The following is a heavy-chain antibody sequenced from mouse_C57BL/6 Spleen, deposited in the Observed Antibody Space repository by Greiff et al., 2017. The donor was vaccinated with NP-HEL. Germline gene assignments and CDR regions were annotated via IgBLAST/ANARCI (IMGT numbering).Heavy chain of an antibody. CDR3: TTPYSNSFAY. CDR2: IDPENGDT. D-gene: IGHD2-5*01. Sequence: EVQLQQSGAQLVRPGASVKLSCTASGFNIKDDYMHWVKQRPEQGLEWIGWIDPENGDTEYASKFQGKATITADTSSNTAYLHLSILTSEDTAVYYCTTPYSNSFAYWGQGTLVTVSA. J-gene: IGHJ3*01. CDR1: GFNIKDDY. V-gene: IGHV14-4*01.